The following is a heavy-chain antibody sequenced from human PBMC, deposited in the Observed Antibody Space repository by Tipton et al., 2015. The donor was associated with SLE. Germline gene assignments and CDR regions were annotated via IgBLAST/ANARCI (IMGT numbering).Heavy chain of an antibody. J-gene: IGHJ4*02. D-gene: IGHD3-3*01. CDR2: ITSSDTI. CDR1: GFTFTPYT. CDR3: ARDASYLRFDY. Sequence: SLRLSCAASGFTFTPYTMHWFRRAPAKGLEWVSYITSSDTIYYTDSVKGRFTISRDNAKSSLFLQLNSLRPEDTAVYYCARDASYLRFDYWGQGTLVTVSS. V-gene: IGHV3-48*01.